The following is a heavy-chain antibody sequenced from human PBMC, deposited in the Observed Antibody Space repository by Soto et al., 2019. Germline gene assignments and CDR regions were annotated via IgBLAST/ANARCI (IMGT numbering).Heavy chain of an antibody. CDR3: AKDPPWTVGPLAMDV. V-gene: IGHV3-23*01. Sequence: PGGSLRLSCAASGFIFSDYAMHWVRQPPGEGLEWVSTFSGSGGNIYYAESVKGRLTISRDDSKNTLYLQMNSLRVEDTAVYYCAKDPPWTVGPLAMDVWSQGTTVTVSS. CDR2: FSGSGGNI. D-gene: IGHD2-2*01. CDR1: GFIFSDYA. J-gene: IGHJ6*02.